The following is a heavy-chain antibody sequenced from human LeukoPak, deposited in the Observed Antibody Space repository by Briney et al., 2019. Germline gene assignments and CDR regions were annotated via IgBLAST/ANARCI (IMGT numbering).Heavy chain of an antibody. CDR3: AREFREGQWLVRYFDY. D-gene: IGHD6-19*01. Sequence: GGSRRLSCAASGFTFSRYWMHWVRQAPGKGLVWVSRINGDGSSISYADSVKGRFTISRDNAKNTLYLQMNSLRAEDTAVYYCAREFREGQWLVRYFDYWGQGTLVTVSS. CDR2: INGDGSSI. CDR1: GFTFSRYW. V-gene: IGHV3-74*01. J-gene: IGHJ4*02.